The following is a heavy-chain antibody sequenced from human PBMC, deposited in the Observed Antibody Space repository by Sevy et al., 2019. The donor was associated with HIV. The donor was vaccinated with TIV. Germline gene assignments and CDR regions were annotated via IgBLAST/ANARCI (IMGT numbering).Heavy chain of an antibody. V-gene: IGHV3-23*01. Sequence: GGSLRLSCAASGFTFSSHAMSWVRQAPGKGLEWVSSISGSGGSTYYADSVKGRFTISRDNSKNTLYLQMNSLRAEDTGVYYCAKVGCSSTSCAPGYYYYMDVWGKGTTVTVSS. CDR1: GFTFSSHA. D-gene: IGHD2-2*01. CDR2: ISGSGGST. J-gene: IGHJ6*03. CDR3: AKVGCSSTSCAPGYYYYMDV.